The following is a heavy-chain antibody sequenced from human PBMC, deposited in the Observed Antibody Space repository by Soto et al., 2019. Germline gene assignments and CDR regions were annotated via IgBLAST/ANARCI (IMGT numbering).Heavy chain of an antibody. J-gene: IGHJ6*02. D-gene: IGHD6-19*01. CDR2: IIPIFGTA. V-gene: IGHV1-69*01. CDR1: RVAFSKFI. Sequence: QAQLEQSGGEVKKPGSSVKVSCKASRVAFSKFIVTWVRQAPGLGLEWVGGIIPIFGTANYAQKFQGRVTLTADESTSTSYMEVNNLRSEDTAVYYCAKVRYSSPMGYYYGMDVWGQWTTVTVSS. CDR3: AKVRYSSPMGYYYGMDV.